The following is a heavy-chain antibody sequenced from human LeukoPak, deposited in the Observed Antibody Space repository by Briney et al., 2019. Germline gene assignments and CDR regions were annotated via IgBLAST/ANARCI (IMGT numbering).Heavy chain of an antibody. CDR3: ARGDDFNSTYFDY. V-gene: IGHV4-59*01. CDR1: GGSISSYY. Sequence: PSETLSLTCTVSGGSISSYYWNWIRMPPGRGLERIGYIYYSGNTNYNPSLKSRVTMSVDTSKNQFSLKLSSVTAADTAVYFCARGDDFNSTYFDYWGQGTLVTGAS. D-gene: IGHD3-3*01. CDR2: IYYSGNT. J-gene: IGHJ4*02.